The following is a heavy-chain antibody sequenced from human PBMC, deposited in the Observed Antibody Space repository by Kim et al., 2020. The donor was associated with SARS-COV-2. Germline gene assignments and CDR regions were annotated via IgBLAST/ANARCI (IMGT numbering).Heavy chain of an antibody. CDR1: GFTFSSYA. D-gene: IGHD3-22*01. CDR3: ARDWRANYYDSSGFFDY. V-gene: IGHV3-30-3*01. Sequence: GGSLRLSCAASGFTFSSYAMHWVRQAPGKGLEWVAVISYDGSNKYYADSVKGRFTISRDNSKNTLYLQMNSLRAEDTAVYYCARDWRANYYDSSGFFDYWGQGTLVTVSS. J-gene: IGHJ4*02. CDR2: ISYDGSNK.